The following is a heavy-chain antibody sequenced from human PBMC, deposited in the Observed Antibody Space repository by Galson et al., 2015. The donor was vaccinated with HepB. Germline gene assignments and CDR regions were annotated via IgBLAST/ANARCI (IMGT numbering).Heavy chain of an antibody. V-gene: IGHV3-74*01. J-gene: IGHJ4*02. CDR1: GFTFSSYW. D-gene: IGHD3-10*01. CDR3: ARVPLGLWFGELSDY. CDR2: INSDGSST. Sequence: SLRLSCAASGFTFSSYWMHWVRQAPGKGLVWVSHINSDGSSTSYADSVKGRFTISRDNAKNTLYLQMDSLGAEDTAVYYCARVPLGLWFGELSDYWGQGTLVTVSS.